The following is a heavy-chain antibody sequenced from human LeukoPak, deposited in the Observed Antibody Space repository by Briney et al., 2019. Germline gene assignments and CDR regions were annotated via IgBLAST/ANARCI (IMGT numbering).Heavy chain of an antibody. CDR1: GLTVSSSY. V-gene: IGHV3-53*01. D-gene: IGHD6-13*01. J-gene: IGHJ4*02. CDR3: ARVAAAGPFDY. Sequence: GGSLRLSCAASGLTVSSSYMSWVRQAPRKGLGWVSVISSDGKTNCADSVKGRFTISRDISKNTLYLQMNSLRAEDTAVYYCARVAAAGPFDYWGQGTLVTVSS. CDR2: ISSDGKT.